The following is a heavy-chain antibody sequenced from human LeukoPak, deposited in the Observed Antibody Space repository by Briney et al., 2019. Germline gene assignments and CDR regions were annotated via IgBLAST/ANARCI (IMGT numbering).Heavy chain of an antibody. J-gene: IGHJ4*02. CDR3: ARALMPRTYFDY. D-gene: IGHD2-2*01. CDR2: IYYSGST. Sequence: PSETLSLTCTVSGGSVSSGSYYWSWIRQPPGKGLEWIGYIYYSGSTNYNPSLKSRVTISVDTSKNQFSLKLSSVTAADTAVYYCARALMPRTYFDYWGRGTLVTVSS. CDR1: GGSVSSGSYY. V-gene: IGHV4-61*01.